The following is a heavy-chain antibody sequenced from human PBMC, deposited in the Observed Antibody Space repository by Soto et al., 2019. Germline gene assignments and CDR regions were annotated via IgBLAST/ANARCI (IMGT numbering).Heavy chain of an antibody. CDR2: IYWDDDK. J-gene: IGHJ4*02. CDR1: GFSLSTSGVG. D-gene: IGHD3-10*01. CDR3: AHYGSGSYARDY. Sequence: QITLKESGPTLVKPTQTLTLTCTFSGFSLSTSGVGVGWIRQPPGKALEWLALIYWDDDKRYSPSLKSRLTNPKDTSKNPVVLTMTNRDPVDTATYSCAHYGSGSYARDYWGQGTLVTVSS. V-gene: IGHV2-5*02.